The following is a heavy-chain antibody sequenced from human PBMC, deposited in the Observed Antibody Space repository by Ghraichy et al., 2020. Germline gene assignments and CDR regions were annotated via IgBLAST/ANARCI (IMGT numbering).Heavy chain of an antibody. J-gene: IGHJ4*02. D-gene: IGHD2-15*01. V-gene: IGHV4-4*07. CDR1: GGSISSYY. Sequence: GSLRLSCTVSGGSISSYYWSWIRQPAGKGLEWIGRIYTSGSTNYNPSLKSRVTMSVDTSKNQFSLKLSSVTAADTAVYYCARDRWYCSGGSCSPHFDYWGQGTLVTVSS. CDR2: IYTSGST. CDR3: ARDRWYCSGGSCSPHFDY.